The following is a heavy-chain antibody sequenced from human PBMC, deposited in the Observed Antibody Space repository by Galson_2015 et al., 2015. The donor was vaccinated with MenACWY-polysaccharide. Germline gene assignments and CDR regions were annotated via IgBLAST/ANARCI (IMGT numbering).Heavy chain of an antibody. J-gene: IGHJ3*02. CDR2: INPNSGGT. V-gene: IGHV1-2*06. D-gene: IGHD3-22*01. CDR3: ARVRYDSSGWDAFDI. Sequence: SVKASCKASGYTFTGYYMHWVRQAPGQGLEWMGRINPNSGGTNYAQKFQGRVTMTRDTSISTAYVELSRLRSDDTAVYYCARVRYDSSGWDAFDIWGQGTMVTVSS. CDR1: GYTFTGYY.